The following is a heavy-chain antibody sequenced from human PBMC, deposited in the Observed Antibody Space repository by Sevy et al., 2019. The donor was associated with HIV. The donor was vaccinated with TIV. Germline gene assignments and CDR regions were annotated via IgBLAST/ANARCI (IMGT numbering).Heavy chain of an antibody. V-gene: IGHV3-15*01. CDR2: IKSKTDGGIT. CDR3: TKVMEIGQELKSYYMDV. J-gene: IGHJ6*03. Sequence: GGSLRLSCAASGFTFSNTWMSWIRQAPGKGLEWVGRIKSKTDGGITDYAAPVKGSFSISRDDSKNTLYLQMSSLKTEDTALYYCTKVMEIGQELKSYYMDVWGKGTTVTVSS. D-gene: IGHD1-26*01. CDR1: GFTFSNTW.